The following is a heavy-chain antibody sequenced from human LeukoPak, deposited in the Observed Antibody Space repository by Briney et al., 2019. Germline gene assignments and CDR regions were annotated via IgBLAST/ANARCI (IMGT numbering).Heavy chain of an antibody. J-gene: IGHJ4*02. CDR2: INHSGST. CDR1: GGSFSGYY. Sequence: SETLSLTCAVHGGSFSGYYWSWIRQPPGKGLEWIGEINHSGSTNYNPSLKSRVTISVDTSKNQFSLKLSSVTAADTAVYYCARRRGLWFGESDLGYWGQGTLVTVSS. V-gene: IGHV4-34*01. CDR3: ARRRGLWFGESDLGY. D-gene: IGHD3-10*01.